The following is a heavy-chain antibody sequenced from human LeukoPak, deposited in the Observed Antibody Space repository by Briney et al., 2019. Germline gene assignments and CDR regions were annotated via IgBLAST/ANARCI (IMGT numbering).Heavy chain of an antibody. D-gene: IGHD5-18*01. V-gene: IGHV3-48*03. J-gene: IGHJ5*02. CDR1: GFTFSSYE. Sequence: PGGSLRLSCAASGFTFSSYEMNWVRQAPGKGLEWVSYISSSGSTIYYADSVKGRFTISRDNSKNTLYLQMNSLRAENTAVYYCAMIQLWLNCIEWFDPWGQGTLVTVSS. CDR3: AMIQLWLNCIEWFDP. CDR2: ISSSGSTI.